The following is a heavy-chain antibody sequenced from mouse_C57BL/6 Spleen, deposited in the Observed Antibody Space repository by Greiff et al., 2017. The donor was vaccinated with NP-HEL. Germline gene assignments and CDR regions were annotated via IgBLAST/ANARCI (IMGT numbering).Heavy chain of an antibody. D-gene: IGHD1-1*01. Sequence: QVQLQQPGAELVKPGASVKMSCKASGYTFTSYWITWVKQRPGQGLEWIGDIYPGSGSTKYNEKFKSKATLTVDTSSSTAYMQLSSLTSEDSAVYYCARVYGSSLYYAMDYWGQGTSVTVSS. CDR3: ARVYGSSLYYAMDY. CDR1: GYTFTSYW. V-gene: IGHV1-55*01. J-gene: IGHJ4*01. CDR2: IYPGSGST.